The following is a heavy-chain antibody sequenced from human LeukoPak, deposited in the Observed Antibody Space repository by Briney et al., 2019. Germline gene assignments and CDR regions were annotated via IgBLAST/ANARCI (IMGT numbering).Heavy chain of an antibody. Sequence: SVKVSCKASGGTFSSYAISWVRQAPGQGLEWMGGIIPIFGTANYAQKFQGRVTITADESTSTAYMELSSLRSEDTAVYYCARVGTVANPYFDYWGQGTPVSVSS. CDR2: IIPIFGTA. CDR1: GGTFSSYA. V-gene: IGHV1-69*13. D-gene: IGHD4-23*01. J-gene: IGHJ4*02. CDR3: ARVGTVANPYFDY.